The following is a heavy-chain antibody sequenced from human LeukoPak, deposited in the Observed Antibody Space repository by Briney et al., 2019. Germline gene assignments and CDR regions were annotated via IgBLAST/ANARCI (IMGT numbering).Heavy chain of an antibody. CDR1: GGSSSSRSYY. CDR3: ARLGCSSTTCYTGRTY. D-gene: IGHD2-2*02. V-gene: IGHV4-39*01. Sequence: PSETLSLTCTVSGGSSSSRSYYWRWIRQPPGKGLEWIGSFYYTGSTYYNPSLKSRVTIAVDTSKNQFSLKLSSVTATATPVYYCARLGCSSTTCYTGRTYWSQRTLVTVPS. CDR2: FYYTGST. J-gene: IGHJ4*02.